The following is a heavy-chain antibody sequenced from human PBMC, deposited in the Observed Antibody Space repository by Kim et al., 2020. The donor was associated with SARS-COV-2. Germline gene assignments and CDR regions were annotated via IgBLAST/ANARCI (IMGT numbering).Heavy chain of an antibody. CDR3: ARDRTTVTTDSGYFDY. Sequence: SVKGRFTITRDNSKNTLYLQMNSLRAEDTAVYYGARDRTTVTTDSGYFDYWGQGTLVTVSS. V-gene: IGHV3-30*01. D-gene: IGHD4-17*01. J-gene: IGHJ4*02.